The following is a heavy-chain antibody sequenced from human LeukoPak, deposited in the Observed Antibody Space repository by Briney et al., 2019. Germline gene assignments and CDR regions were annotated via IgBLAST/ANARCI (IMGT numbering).Heavy chain of an antibody. Sequence: GGSLRLSCAASGFTFSSYAMHWVRQAPGKGLEWVAVISYDGSNKYYADSVKGRFTISRDNSKNTLYLQMNSLRAEDTAVYYCARGRGTGSYRLQPPYFDYWGQGTLVTVSS. CDR3: ARGRGTGSYRLQPPYFDY. CDR1: GFTFSSYA. D-gene: IGHD1-26*01. J-gene: IGHJ4*02. CDR2: ISYDGSNK. V-gene: IGHV3-30-3*01.